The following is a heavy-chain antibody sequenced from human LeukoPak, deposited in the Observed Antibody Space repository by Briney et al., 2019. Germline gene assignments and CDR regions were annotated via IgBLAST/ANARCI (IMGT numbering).Heavy chain of an antibody. CDR3: AREYVWGSYRYSHFVY. V-gene: IGHV4-31*03. CDR1: GGSISSGGYY. Sequence: SETLSLTCTVSGGSISSGGYYWSWIRQHPGKGLEWIGYIYYSGSTYYNPSLKSRVTISVDTSKNQFSLKLSSVTAADTAVYYCAREYVWGSYRYSHFVYWGQGTLVTVSS. J-gene: IGHJ4*02. CDR2: IYYSGST. D-gene: IGHD3-16*02.